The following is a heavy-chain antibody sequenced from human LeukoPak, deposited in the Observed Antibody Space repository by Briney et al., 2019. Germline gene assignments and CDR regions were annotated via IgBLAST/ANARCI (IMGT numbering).Heavy chain of an antibody. J-gene: IGHJ5*02. D-gene: IGHD6-13*01. Sequence: GRSLRLSCAASGFTFSSYGMHWVRQAPGKGLEWVAVIWYDGSNKYYADSVKGRFTISRDNSKNTLYLQMNSLRAEDTAVYYCARDPRQQLESQGWFDPWDQGTLVTVSS. CDR1: GFTFSSYG. V-gene: IGHV3-33*01. CDR2: IWYDGSNK. CDR3: ARDPRQQLESQGWFDP.